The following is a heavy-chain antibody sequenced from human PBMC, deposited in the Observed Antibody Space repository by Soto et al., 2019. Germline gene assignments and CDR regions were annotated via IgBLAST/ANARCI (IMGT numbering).Heavy chain of an antibody. CDR2: MSGSGST. Sequence: EVQVLESGGGLVQPGGSLRLSCAASGFTCNSYAMTWVRQAPGKGLEWVSAMSGSGSTHYAASVKCRFTISRDNSKNTLYLQMNSLRAEDTAIYYCSKKVGPPGYRYCFYGMDVRGQGTTVTVSS. CDR1: GFTCNSYA. J-gene: IGHJ6*02. D-gene: IGHD5-18*01. CDR3: SKKVGPPGYRYCFYGMDV. V-gene: IGHV3-23*01.